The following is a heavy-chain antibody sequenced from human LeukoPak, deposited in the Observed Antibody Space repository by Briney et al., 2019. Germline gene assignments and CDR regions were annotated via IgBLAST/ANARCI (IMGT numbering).Heavy chain of an antibody. CDR1: GYTLTELS. Sequence: ASVKVSCKVSGYTLTELSMHWVRQAPGKGLEWMGGFDPEDGETIYAQKFQGRVTMTEDTSTDTAYMELSSLRCEDTAVYYCATDSGDYVRAFDYWGQGTLVTVSS. CDR2: FDPEDGET. J-gene: IGHJ4*02. D-gene: IGHD4-17*01. V-gene: IGHV1-24*01. CDR3: ATDSGDYVRAFDY.